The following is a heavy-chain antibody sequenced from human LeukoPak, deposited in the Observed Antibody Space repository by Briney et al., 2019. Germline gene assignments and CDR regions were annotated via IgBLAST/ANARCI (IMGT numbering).Heavy chain of an antibody. D-gene: IGHD6-13*01. Sequence: SVKVSCKASGGTFSSYAISWVRQAPGQGLEWMGRIIPIFGTANYAQKFQGRVAITADKSTSTAYMELSSLRSEDTAVYYCARSPLLIAAAGGGWFDPWGRGTLVTVSS. CDR2: IIPIFGTA. CDR1: GGTFSSYA. J-gene: IGHJ5*02. CDR3: ARSPLLIAAAGGGWFDP. V-gene: IGHV1-69*06.